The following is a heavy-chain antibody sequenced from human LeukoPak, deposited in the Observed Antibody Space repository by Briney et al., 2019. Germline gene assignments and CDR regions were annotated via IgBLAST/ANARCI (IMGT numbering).Heavy chain of an antibody. Sequence: GESLKISCKGSGYSFTSYWIGWVRQMPGKGLEWMGIIYPGDSDTRYSPSFQGQVTISADESISTAYLQWSSLKASDTAMYYCARLFGSIFGVVTYYFDYWGQGTLVTVSS. D-gene: IGHD3-3*01. CDR1: GYSFTSYW. J-gene: IGHJ4*02. CDR2: IYPGDSDT. V-gene: IGHV5-51*01. CDR3: ARLFGSIFGVVTYYFDY.